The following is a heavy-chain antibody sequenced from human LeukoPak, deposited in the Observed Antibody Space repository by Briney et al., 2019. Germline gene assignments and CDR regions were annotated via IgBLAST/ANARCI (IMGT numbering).Heavy chain of an antibody. V-gene: IGHV5-51*01. CDR3: ARANSGTYGGNDF. CDR2: IYPSDSDT. Sequence: GESLKISCQTSGYIFTDYWIGWVRQMPGKGLEYVGLIYPSDSDTRYSPSFQGQVTISADKSISTAYLQWSSLKASDTAIYYCARANSGTYGGNDFWGQGTLVTVSS. D-gene: IGHD3-10*01. J-gene: IGHJ4*02. CDR1: GYIFTDYW.